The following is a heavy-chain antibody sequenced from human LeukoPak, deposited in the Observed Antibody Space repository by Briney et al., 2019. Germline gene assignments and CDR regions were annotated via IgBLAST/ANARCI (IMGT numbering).Heavy chain of an antibody. V-gene: IGHV4-59*01. J-gene: IGHJ4*02. Sequence: SETLSLTCTVSGGSISNYYWSWIRQPPGKGLEWIGYIYYSGSTNYNPSLKSRVTISVDTSKNQFSLKLSSVTAADTAVYYCARAPSWAYFDYWGQGTLVTVSS. D-gene: IGHD1-26*01. CDR2: IYYSGST. CDR3: ARAPSWAYFDY. CDR1: GGSISNYY.